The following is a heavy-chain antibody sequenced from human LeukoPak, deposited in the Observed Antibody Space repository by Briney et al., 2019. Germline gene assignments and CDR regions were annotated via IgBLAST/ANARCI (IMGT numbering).Heavy chain of an antibody. CDR2: MYYSGST. CDR3: ARPYYYDSRIDP. J-gene: IGHJ5*02. CDR1: GGSISSGDYC. D-gene: IGHD3-22*01. V-gene: IGHV4-30-4*01. Sequence: ASETLSLTCTVSGGSISSGDYCWSWIRQPPGQGLEWVAYMYYSGSTYYNPSLKSRVTMSADTSKNQLSLKLSSVTAADTAVYYCARPYYYDSRIDPWGQGILVTVSS.